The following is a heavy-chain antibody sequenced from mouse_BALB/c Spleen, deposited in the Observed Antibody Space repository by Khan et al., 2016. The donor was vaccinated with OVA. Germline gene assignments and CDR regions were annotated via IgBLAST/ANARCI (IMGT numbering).Heavy chain of an antibody. CDR2: ISTYSGNT. CDR1: GYTFTDYA. D-gene: IGHD2-3*01. CDR3: ARRACDCYYDY. Sequence: QVQLKQSGPELVRPGVSVKISCKGSGYTFTDYAMNWVKQSHAKSLEWIGLISTYSGNTNYNQKFRGKVTLTVDKSSSTAYMELARMTTEDSAIDYCARRACDCYYDYWGEGTTLTVSS. V-gene: IGHV1S137*01. J-gene: IGHJ2*01.